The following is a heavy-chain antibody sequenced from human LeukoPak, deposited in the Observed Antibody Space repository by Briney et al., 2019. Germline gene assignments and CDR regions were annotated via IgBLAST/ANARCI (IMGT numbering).Heavy chain of an antibody. D-gene: IGHD6-6*01. CDR1: GGTFSSYA. Sequence: SVKVSCKASGGTFSSYAISWVRQAPGQGLEWMGGIIPIFGTANYAQKFLGRVTITTDESTSTAYMELSSLRSEDTAVYYCARAAEQLGSYYYYYMDVWGKGTTVTVSS. CDR2: IIPIFGTA. J-gene: IGHJ6*03. V-gene: IGHV1-69*05. CDR3: ARAAEQLGSYYYYYMDV.